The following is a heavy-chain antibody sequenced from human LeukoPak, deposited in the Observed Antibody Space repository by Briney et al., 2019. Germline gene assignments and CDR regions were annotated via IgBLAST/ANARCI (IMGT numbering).Heavy chain of an antibody. Sequence: PGGSLRLSCTASGFAFDDYAMNWVRQVPGKGLEWVSSINWNSVNIDYADSVKGRFTISRDNAKNSLYLQMNSLRPEDTALYYCARGNSYGYRFFDPWGQGTLVTVSS. D-gene: IGHD5-18*01. CDR1: GFAFDDYA. CDR3: ARGNSYGYRFFDP. J-gene: IGHJ4*01. CDR2: INWNSVNI. V-gene: IGHV3-9*01.